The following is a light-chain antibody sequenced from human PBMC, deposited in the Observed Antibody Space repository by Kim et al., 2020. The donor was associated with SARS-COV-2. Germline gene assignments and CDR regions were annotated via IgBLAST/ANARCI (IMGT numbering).Light chain of an antibody. V-gene: IGKV3-15*01. Sequence: EIVMTQSPATLSVSPGERATLSCRASQSISNTLAWYQQQRGQPPRLLIYAASTRATGIPARFSGSGSGTEFTLTISSLQSEDFAVYYCQQYNKWTPRLTFGGGTKVDSK. CDR3: QQYNKWTPRLT. J-gene: IGKJ4*01. CDR2: AAS. CDR1: QSISNT.